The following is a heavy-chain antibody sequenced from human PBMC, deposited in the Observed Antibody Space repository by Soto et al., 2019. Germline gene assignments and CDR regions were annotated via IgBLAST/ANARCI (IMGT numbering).Heavy chain of an antibody. V-gene: IGHV4-59*12. J-gene: IGHJ6*02. CDR3: ARDEHGSWGRLGMDV. Sequence: PSETLSLTCTVSGGSISGYYWSWIRQPPGKGLEYIGYIYYSGSTYYNPSLKSRVTISVDTSKNQFSLKLSSVTAADTAVYYCARDEHGSWGRLGMDVWGQGTTVTVSS. CDR2: IYYSGST. D-gene: IGHD6-13*01. CDR1: GGSISGYY.